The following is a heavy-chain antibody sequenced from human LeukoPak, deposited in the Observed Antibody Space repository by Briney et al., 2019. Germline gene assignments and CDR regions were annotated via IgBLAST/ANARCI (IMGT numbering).Heavy chain of an antibody. Sequence: ASVNVSFKSSGYTFTGYYMHWVRQAPGQGLEWMGWINPNSGGTNYAQKFQGRVTMTRDTSISTAYMELSRLRSDDTAVYYCARVGATVTTIDYWGQGTLVTVSS. D-gene: IGHD4-17*01. CDR1: GYTFTGYY. CDR3: ARVGATVTTIDY. CDR2: INPNSGGT. V-gene: IGHV1-2*02. J-gene: IGHJ4*02.